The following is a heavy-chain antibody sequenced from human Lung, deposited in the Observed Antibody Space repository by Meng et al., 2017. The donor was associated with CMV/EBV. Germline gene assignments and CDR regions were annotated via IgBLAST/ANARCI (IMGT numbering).Heavy chain of an antibody. CDR2: MNSNSGNT. Sequence: ASVKVTCKASGYTFINHDINWVRQAAGQGLEWMGWMNSNSGNTGYAQKFQGRVTMTRDTSESTAYMELRSLRFEETATYSCMRGAGAGGRGWFYPWGHGTRVTVSS. V-gene: IGHV1-8*01. J-gene: IGHJ5*02. CDR3: MRGAGAGGRGWFYP. CDR1: GYTFINHD. D-gene: IGHD6-13*01.